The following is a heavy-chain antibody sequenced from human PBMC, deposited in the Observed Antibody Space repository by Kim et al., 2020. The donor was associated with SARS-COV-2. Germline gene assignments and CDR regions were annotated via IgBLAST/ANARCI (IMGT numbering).Heavy chain of an antibody. Sequence: SETLSLTCTVSGGSISSYYWSWIRQPPGKGLEWIGYIYYSGSTNYNPSLKSRVTISVDTSKNQFSLKLSSVTAADTAVYYCATYLLDSSGQTPDDAFDIWGQGTMVTVSS. CDR2: IYYSGST. V-gene: IGHV4-59*01. J-gene: IGHJ3*02. CDR3: ATYLLDSSGQTPDDAFDI. D-gene: IGHD3-22*01. CDR1: GGSISSYY.